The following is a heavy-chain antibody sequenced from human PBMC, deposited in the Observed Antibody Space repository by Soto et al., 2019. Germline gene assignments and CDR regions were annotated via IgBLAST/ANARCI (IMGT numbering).Heavy chain of an antibody. CDR2: INPNSGGT. CDR3: AREGRGSDNWFDP. V-gene: IGHV1-2*04. J-gene: IGHJ5*02. Sequence: ASVKVSCKASGYTFTGYYMHWVRQAPGQGLEWMGWINPNSGGTNYAQKFQGWVTMTRDTSISTAYMELSRLRSDDTAVYYCAREGRGSDNWFDPWGQGTLVTVSS. CDR1: GYTFTGYY. D-gene: IGHD3-10*01.